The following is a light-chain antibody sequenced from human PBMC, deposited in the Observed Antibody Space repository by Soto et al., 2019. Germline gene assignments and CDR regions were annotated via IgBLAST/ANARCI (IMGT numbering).Light chain of an antibody. CDR3: QQRSNWRIT. Sequence: EIVLTQSPGTLSLSPGERATLSCRASQSFNSIYLAWYQQKPGQAPRLLIYGASSRATGIPDRFSGSGSGTDFTLTISRLEPEDFAVYYCQQRSNWRITFGQGTRLEIK. CDR2: GAS. J-gene: IGKJ5*01. V-gene: IGKV3D-20*02. CDR1: QSFNSIY.